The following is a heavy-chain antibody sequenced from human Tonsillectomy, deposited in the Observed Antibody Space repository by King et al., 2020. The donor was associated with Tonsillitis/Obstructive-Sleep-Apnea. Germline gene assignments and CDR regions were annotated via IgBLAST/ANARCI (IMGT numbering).Heavy chain of an antibody. J-gene: IGHJ6*03. V-gene: IGHV4-39*01. CDR1: GGSISSSSYY. CDR3: ARPLQAPSTVTTSRWYYYYYMDV. D-gene: IGHD4-11*01. CDR2: IYYSGST. Sequence: QLQESGPGLVKPSETLSLTCTVSGGSISSSSYYWGWIRQPPGKGLEWIGSIYYSGSTYYNPSLKSRVTISVDTSKNQFSLKLSSVTAADTAVYYCARPLQAPSTVTTSRWYYYYYMDVWGKGTTVTVSS.